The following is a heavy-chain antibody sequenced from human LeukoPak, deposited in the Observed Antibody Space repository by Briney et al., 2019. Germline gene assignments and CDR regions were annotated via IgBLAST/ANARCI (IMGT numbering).Heavy chain of an antibody. CDR1: GFPFNSYA. CDR2: IDNSGYAT. V-gene: IGHV3-23*01. J-gene: IGHJ4*02. Sequence: GGSPRLSCEVSGFPFNSYAMNWVRQAPGKGLEWVSGIDNSGYATYHADSVKGRFTISRDNAKDTLYMQMNGLRVEDTAVYYCARVSIRTQNFDYWGQGTRVTVSS. D-gene: IGHD2-21*01. CDR3: ARVSIRTQNFDY.